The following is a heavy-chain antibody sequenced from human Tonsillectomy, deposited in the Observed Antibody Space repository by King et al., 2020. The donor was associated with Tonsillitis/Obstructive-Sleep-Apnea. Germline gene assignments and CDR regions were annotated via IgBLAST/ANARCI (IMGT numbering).Heavy chain of an antibody. V-gene: IGHV1-69*09. CDR1: GGTFSSYA. CDR2: IIPILGIA. J-gene: IGHJ4*02. Sequence: VQLVESGAEVKKPGSSVKVSCKASGGTFSSYAISWVRQAPGQGLEWMGRIIPILGIANYAQKFQGRVTITADKSTSTAYMELSSLRSEDTAVYYCAGEIVAAGPIMGYWGQGTLVTVSS. CDR3: AGEIVAAGPIMGY. D-gene: IGHD6-13*01.